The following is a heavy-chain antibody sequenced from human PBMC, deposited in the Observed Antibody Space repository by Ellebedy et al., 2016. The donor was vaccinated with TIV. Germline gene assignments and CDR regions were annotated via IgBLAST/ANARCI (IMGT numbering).Heavy chain of an antibody. CDR1: GVSITNYY. D-gene: IGHD3-3*01. CDR2: IYYSGST. J-gene: IGHJ4*02. Sequence: SETLSLXCTFSGVSITNYYWSWNRQSPGKGLEWLGSIYYSGSTDYSPFLKSRVTISLDTSRNQFSLSLSSVTAADTAVYYCARGRVPGYWGQGTLVTVSS. CDR3: ARGRVPGY. V-gene: IGHV4-59*01.